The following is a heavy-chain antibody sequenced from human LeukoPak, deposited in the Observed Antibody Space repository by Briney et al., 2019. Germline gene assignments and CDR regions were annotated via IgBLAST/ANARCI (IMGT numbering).Heavy chain of an antibody. D-gene: IGHD5-24*01. Sequence: PGGSLRLSCAASGFTFSSYSMNWVRQAPGKGLEWVSYIGSVTDSITHYADSVKGRFTISRDNAKNSLYLQMNSLRAEDTALYYCAKDLGPGSMATSPGFDYWGQGTLVTVSS. J-gene: IGHJ4*02. CDR3: AKDLGPGSMATSPGFDY. V-gene: IGHV3-48*04. CDR2: IGSVTDSIT. CDR1: GFTFSSYS.